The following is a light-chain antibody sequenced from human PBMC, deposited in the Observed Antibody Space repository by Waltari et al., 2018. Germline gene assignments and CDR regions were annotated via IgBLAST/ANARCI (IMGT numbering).Light chain of an antibody. V-gene: IGKV1-5*03. CDR1: PSITRW. J-gene: IGKJ4*01. CDR3: QHYSNYPPT. Sequence: DIQMTQSPSTLSASVGDRVTITCRASPSITRWLAWYQQKPGKAPKLLISKASSLENEVPSRFSGSGYGTEFTLTITSLQPDDSATFYCQHYSNYPPTFGGGTKVEIK. CDR2: KAS.